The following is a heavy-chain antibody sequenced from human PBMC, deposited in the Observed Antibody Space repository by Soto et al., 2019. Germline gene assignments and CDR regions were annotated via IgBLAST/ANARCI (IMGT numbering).Heavy chain of an antibody. CDR3: ADIAVSHTRDS. D-gene: IGHD6-19*01. J-gene: IGHJ4*02. V-gene: IGHV3-15*01. CDR1: ELTLSNVW. CDR2: IKTKSGGGTT. Sequence: EVQLVESGGGLVKPGESLRLSCAASELTLSNVWMNWVRQAPGKGLEWLGRIKTKSGGGTTDYAAPVQGRFTISRDDSKNMVYLQMSSLRTEDTVVYFWADIAVSHTRDSWGQGTLVIVSS.